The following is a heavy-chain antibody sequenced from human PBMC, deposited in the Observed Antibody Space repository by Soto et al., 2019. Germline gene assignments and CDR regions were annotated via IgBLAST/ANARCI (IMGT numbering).Heavy chain of an antibody. V-gene: IGHV4-59*01. J-gene: IGHJ6*02. CDR1: GGSISSYY. D-gene: IGHD6-19*01. CDR3: ARDSSRIAVAGTPFYYYGMDV. Sequence: PSETLSLTCTVSGGSISSYYWSWIRQPPGKGLEWIGYIYYSGSTNYNPSLKSRVTISVDTSENQFSLKLSSVTAADTAVYYCARDSSRIAVAGTPFYYYGMDVWGQGTTVTVSS. CDR2: IYYSGST.